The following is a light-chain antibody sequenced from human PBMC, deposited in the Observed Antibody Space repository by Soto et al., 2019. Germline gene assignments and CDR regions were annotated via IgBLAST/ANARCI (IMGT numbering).Light chain of an antibody. CDR1: SSNIGRNT. CDR3: AAWDDSLNGGV. CDR2: SNN. J-gene: IGLJ1*01. Sequence: QSALTQPPSASGTPGQRVTISCSVSSSNIGRNTVHWYQQLPGTAPKLLMYSNNQRPSGVPDRFFGSKSGTSASLAISGLQSEDGADYYCAAWDDSLNGGVFGTGTKVTVL. V-gene: IGLV1-44*01.